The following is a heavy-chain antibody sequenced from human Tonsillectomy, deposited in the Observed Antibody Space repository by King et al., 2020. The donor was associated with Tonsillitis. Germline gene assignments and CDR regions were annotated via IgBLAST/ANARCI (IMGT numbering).Heavy chain of an antibody. D-gene: IGHD3-22*01. CDR1: GFTFSNAW. CDR2: IKSKTDGGTT. J-gene: IGHJ6*02. Sequence: EVQLVESGGGLVKPGGSLRLSCAVSGFTFSNAWMSWVRQAPGKGLEWVGRIKSKTDGGTTDYAAPVKGRFSISRDDSKNTLYLQMNTLKTEDTDVYYCITEDYYDSSGYYRYGMDVWGQGTTVTVSS. CDR3: ITEDYYDSSGYYRYGMDV. V-gene: IGHV3-15*01.